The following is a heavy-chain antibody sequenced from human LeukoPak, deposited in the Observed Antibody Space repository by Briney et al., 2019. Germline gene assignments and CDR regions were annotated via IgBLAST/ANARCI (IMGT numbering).Heavy chain of an antibody. CDR3: ARVMVASRSYFDY. V-gene: IGHV1-2*06. CDR2: INPNSGGT. J-gene: IGHJ4*02. D-gene: IGHD2-8*01. Sequence: ASVKVSCTASGYTFTGYYMHWVRQAPGQGLEWMGRINPNSGGTNYAQKFQGRVTMTRDTSISTAYMELSRLRSDDTAVYYCARVMVASRSYFDYWGQGTLVTVSS. CDR1: GYTFTGYY.